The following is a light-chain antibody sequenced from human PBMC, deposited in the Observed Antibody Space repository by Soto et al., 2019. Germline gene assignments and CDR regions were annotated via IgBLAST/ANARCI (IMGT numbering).Light chain of an antibody. Sequence: QSVLTQPPSVSAAPGQRVTISCSGSISNIGNNYVSWYQHLPGKAPELLIYDNNQRPSGIPDRFSGSKSGTSATLGITGLQTGDEAGYYCGTWDSSLSVYVFGTGTKVTVL. V-gene: IGLV1-51*01. J-gene: IGLJ1*01. CDR2: DNN. CDR1: ISNIGNNY. CDR3: GTWDSSLSVYV.